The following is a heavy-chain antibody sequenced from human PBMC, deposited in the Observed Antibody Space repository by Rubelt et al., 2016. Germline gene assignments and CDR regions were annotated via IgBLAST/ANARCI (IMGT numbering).Heavy chain of an antibody. D-gene: IGHD3-22*01. V-gene: IGHV4-39*01. CDR3: ARRQRIYYYDSSGTVDY. CDR2: IYYSGST. CDR1: GGSISSSSYY. J-gene: IGHJ4*02. Sequence: QLQESGPGLVKPSETLSLTCTVSGGSISSSSYYWGWIRQPPGKGLEWIGSIYYSGSTYYNPSLKSRVTISVDTSKNQFSLKLSSVTAAETAVYYCARRQRIYYYDSSGTVDYWGQGTLVTVSS.